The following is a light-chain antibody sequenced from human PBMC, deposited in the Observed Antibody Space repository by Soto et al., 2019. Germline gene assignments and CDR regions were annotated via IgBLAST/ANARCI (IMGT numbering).Light chain of an antibody. CDR1: QSVISTY. Sequence: EIVVTQSPGTLSLSPGERATLSCRSSQSVISTYLAWYQQKPGQAPRLLIYGSSSRATGIPDRFSGSGSGTDFTLTISSLEPEDFAVYYCQQYGSSPYAVGPGTRVEI. CDR3: QQYGSSPYA. J-gene: IGKJ3*01. CDR2: GSS. V-gene: IGKV3-20*01.